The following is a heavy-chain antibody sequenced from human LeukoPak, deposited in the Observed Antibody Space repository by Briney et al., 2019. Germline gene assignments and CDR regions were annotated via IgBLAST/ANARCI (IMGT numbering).Heavy chain of an antibody. CDR1: GFTFSSFA. V-gene: IGHV3-30*04. J-gene: IGHJ4*02. Sequence: GGSLRPSCAASGFTFSSFAMHWVRQAPGKGLEWGAVISFDGSDKYYAEAVKGRFTISRDNSENTVYLQMNSLRAEDTAVYYCARDLDSSGYYYAYWGQGSLVTVSS. CDR2: ISFDGSDK. CDR3: ARDLDSSGYYYAY. D-gene: IGHD3-22*01.